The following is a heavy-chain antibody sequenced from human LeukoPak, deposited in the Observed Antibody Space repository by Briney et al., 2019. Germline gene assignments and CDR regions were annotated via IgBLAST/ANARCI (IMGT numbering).Heavy chain of an antibody. V-gene: IGHV4-61*02. CDR3: ARSSSWPYYYYYYMDV. D-gene: IGHD6-13*01. Sequence: SETLSLTCTVSGASISSGLHYWSWIRQSAGKGLEWIGRFYISGSTDYNPALKSRVTISVDTSKNQFSLKLSSVTAADTAVYYCARSSSWPYYYYYYMDVWGKGTTVTVSS. J-gene: IGHJ6*03. CDR2: FYISGST. CDR1: GASISSGLHY.